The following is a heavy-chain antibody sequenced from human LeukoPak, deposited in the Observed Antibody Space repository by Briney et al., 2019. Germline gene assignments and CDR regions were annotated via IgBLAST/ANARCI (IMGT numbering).Heavy chain of an antibody. Sequence: PGGSLRLSCAASGFPFSSYAMSWVRQTPGKGLEWVSAISGRGDNTYYADSVKGRFTISRDNSKDTLYLQMNSLRAEDTAVYYCARGYYDILTGYYPFDYWGQGTLVTVSS. CDR3: ARGYYDILTGYYPFDY. D-gene: IGHD3-9*01. J-gene: IGHJ4*02. V-gene: IGHV3-23*01. CDR1: GFPFSSYA. CDR2: ISGRGDNT.